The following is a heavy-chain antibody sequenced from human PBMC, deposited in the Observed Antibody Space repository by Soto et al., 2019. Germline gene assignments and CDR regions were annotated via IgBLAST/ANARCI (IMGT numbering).Heavy chain of an antibody. D-gene: IGHD3-16*02. CDR2: IRSTRFGGTT. J-gene: IGHJ4*02. Sequence: EVQLVESGGTLIQPGRSLRLSCTTSGFTFSEYAMSWVRQGPGKGLEWVGSIRSTRFGGTTENAASLKGRFNISRDDSNSIAYLQMNSLKTEDTAVYYCVRGGEIMVTLGGVFIIPGYFDYWGQGALVTVAS. CDR1: GFTFSEYA. V-gene: IGHV3-49*04. CDR3: VRGGEIMVTLGGVFIIPGYFDY.